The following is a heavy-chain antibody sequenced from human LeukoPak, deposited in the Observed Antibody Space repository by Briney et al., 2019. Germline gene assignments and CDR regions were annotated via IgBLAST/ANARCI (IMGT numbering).Heavy chain of an antibody. D-gene: IGHD3-10*01. Sequence: SETLSLTCTVSGGSISSSSYYWSWIRQPAGRGREWIARIYTSGSTNYNPSLKSRVTMSVDTSKNQFSLKLTSVTAADTAVYYCARETYYYGSGSYPFDYWGQGTLVTVSS. CDR2: IYTSGST. CDR3: ARETYYYGSGSYPFDY. J-gene: IGHJ4*02. CDR1: GGSISSSSYY. V-gene: IGHV4-61*02.